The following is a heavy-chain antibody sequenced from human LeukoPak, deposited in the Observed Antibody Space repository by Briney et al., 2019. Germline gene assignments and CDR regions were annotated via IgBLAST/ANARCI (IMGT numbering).Heavy chain of an antibody. V-gene: IGHV4-31*03. CDR1: GGSISSGGYY. CDR2: IYYSGST. CDR3: ASRGGVGLDY. J-gene: IGHJ4*02. D-gene: IGHD3-16*01. Sequence: SETLSLTCTVSGGSISSGGYYWSWIRQHPGKGLEWIGYIYYSGSTYYNPSLKSRVTISVDRSKNQFSLKLSSVTAADTAVYYCASRGGVGLDYWGQGTLVTVSS.